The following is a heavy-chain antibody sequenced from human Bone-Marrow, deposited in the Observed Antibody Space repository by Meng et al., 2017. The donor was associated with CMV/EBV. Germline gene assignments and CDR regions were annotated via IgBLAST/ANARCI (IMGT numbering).Heavy chain of an antibody. J-gene: IGHJ5*02. CDR3: AHSADLWDGSGSYYNDNWFDP. D-gene: IGHD3-10*01. V-gene: IGHV2-5*01. CDR2: IYWNDDK. Sequence: SGPTLVKPTQTLTLTCTFSGFSLSTSGVGVGWIRQPPGKALEWLALIYWNDDKRYSPSLKSRLTITKDTSKNQVVLTMTNMDPVDTATYYCAHSADLWDGSGSYYNDNWFDPWGQGTLVTVSS. CDR1: GFSLSTSGVG.